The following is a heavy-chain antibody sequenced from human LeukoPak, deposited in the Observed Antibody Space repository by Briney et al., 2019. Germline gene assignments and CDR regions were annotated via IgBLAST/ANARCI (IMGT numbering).Heavy chain of an antibody. Sequence: SQTVSLTCAISGDSVSSSSATWNWIRQSPSRGLEWLGSTYYRSKWYNDYAVSVKSRITINPDTSKNQFSLQLNSVTPEDTAVYYCARSSASTYYYGSGTFDYWGQGTLVTVSS. CDR1: GDSVSSSSAT. J-gene: IGHJ4*02. D-gene: IGHD3-10*01. V-gene: IGHV6-1*01. CDR3: ARSSASTYYYGSGTFDY. CDR2: TYYRSKWYN.